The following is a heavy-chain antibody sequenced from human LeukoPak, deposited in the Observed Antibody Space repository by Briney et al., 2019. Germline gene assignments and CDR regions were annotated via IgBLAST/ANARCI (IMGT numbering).Heavy chain of an antibody. Sequence: SETLSLTCTVSGGSISYYYWSWIRQSPGKGLEWIGYIYYSGTTNYNPSLTSRVTISVDTSKNQFSLQLRFVTAADTAVYYCAREDPQTTVPEGMDVWGQGTTVTVSS. CDR1: GGSISYYY. CDR2: IYYSGTT. D-gene: IGHD4-17*01. J-gene: IGHJ6*02. CDR3: AREDPQTTVPEGMDV. V-gene: IGHV4-59*01.